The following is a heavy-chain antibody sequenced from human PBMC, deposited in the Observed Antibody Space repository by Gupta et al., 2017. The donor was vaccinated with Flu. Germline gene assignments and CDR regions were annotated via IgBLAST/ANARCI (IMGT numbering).Heavy chain of an antibody. CDR2: ISYEGSNK. J-gene: IGHJ6*03. V-gene: IGHV3-30*18. CDR3: AKNYYYMDV. Sequence: GFSFSSYGMQWVRQAPGKGLEWVAVISYEGSNKYYADSVKGRFSISRDNSKNTLYLQMNSLRAEDTAVYYCAKNYYYMDVWGKGTTVTVSS. CDR1: GFSFSSYG.